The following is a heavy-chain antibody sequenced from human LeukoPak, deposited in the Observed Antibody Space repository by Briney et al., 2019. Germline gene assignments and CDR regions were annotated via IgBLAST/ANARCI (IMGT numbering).Heavy chain of an antibody. J-gene: IGHJ4*02. D-gene: IGHD2-2*01. CDR1: GGSISSGSYY. V-gene: IGHV4-61*02. CDR3: AREGRDIVVVPAALDY. CDR2: IYTSGST. Sequence: SQTLSLTCTVSGGSISSGSYYWSWIRQPAGKGLEWIGRIYTSGSTNYNPSLKSRVAISVDTSKNQFSLKLSSVTAADTAVYYCAREGRDIVVVPAALDYWGQGTLVTVSS.